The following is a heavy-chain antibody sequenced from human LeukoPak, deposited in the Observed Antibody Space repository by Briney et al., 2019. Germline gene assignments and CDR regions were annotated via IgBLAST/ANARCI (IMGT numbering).Heavy chain of an antibody. CDR1: GFPFSSYS. Sequence: GSLRLSCAASGFPFSSYSMNWVRQAPGKGLEWVSSIRSSSSYICYADSVKGRFTISRDNAKNSLYLQMNSLRAEDTAVYYCAELGITMIGGVWGKGTTVTISS. CDR3: AELGITMIGGV. CDR2: IRSSSSYI. D-gene: IGHD3-10*02. J-gene: IGHJ6*04. V-gene: IGHV3-21*01.